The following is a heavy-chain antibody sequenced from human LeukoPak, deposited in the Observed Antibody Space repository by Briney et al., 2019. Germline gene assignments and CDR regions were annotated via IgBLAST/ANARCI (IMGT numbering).Heavy chain of an antibody. V-gene: IGHV4-38-2*01. Sequence: GSLRLSCAASGFTFSSYSMNWVRQAPGKGLEWIGSIYHSGSTSYNPSLKSRVTISVDTSKNQFSLKLSSVTAADTAVYYCARQYYDILTGYDLPLDYYYYMDVWGKGTTVTVSS. D-gene: IGHD3-9*01. J-gene: IGHJ6*03. CDR3: ARQYYDILTGYDLPLDYYYYMDV. CDR2: IYHSGST. CDR1: GFTFSSYS.